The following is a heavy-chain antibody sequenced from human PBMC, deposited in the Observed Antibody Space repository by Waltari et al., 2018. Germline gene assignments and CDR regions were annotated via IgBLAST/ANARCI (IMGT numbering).Heavy chain of an antibody. D-gene: IGHD6-13*01. CDR1: GYTFRGYY. CDR2: INCNNGDR. Sequence: QVQLVQSVAEVRKPGASVKVSCKASGYTFRGYYIHRVRQAPGQGLEWMGWINCNNGDRKYAQKFQGRVTMTRDTPISTAYMDLSGLISDDTAVYYCVREQQLVPYTDEAFDIWGQGTVVTVSS. V-gene: IGHV1-2*02. CDR3: VREQQLVPYTDEAFDI. J-gene: IGHJ3*02.